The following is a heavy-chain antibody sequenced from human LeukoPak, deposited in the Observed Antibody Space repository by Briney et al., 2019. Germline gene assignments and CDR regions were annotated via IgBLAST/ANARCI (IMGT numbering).Heavy chain of an antibody. V-gene: IGHV3-7*01. D-gene: IGHD5-12*01. CDR2: IKQDGSEK. CDR1: GFTFSGYW. CDR3: AKDPTYSGYGGLDV. J-gene: IGHJ6*04. Sequence: GGSLRLSCAASGFTFSGYWMSWVRQAPGKGLEWVANIKQDGSEKYYVDSVKGRFTISRDNAKNSLYLQMNSLRAEDTAVYYCAKDPTYSGYGGLDVWGKGTTVTVSS.